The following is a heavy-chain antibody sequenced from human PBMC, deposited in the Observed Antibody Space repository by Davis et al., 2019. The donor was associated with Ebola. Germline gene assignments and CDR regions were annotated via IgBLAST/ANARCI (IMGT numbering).Heavy chain of an antibody. J-gene: IGHJ1*01. V-gene: IGHV1-2*02. D-gene: IGHD4-17*01. CDR3: ARRNGDFLSDYFQH. Sequence: ASVKVSCKASGYTFTDYYMHWVRQAPAQGPEWMGWINPNSGGTNYAQKFHDRVTMTRDTSITTAYMELRSLRSDDTAVYYCARRNGDFLSDYFQHWGQGTLVTVSS. CDR2: INPNSGGT. CDR1: GYTFTDYY.